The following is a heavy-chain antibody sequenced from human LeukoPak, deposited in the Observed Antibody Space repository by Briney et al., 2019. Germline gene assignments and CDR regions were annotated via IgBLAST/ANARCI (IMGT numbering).Heavy chain of an antibody. CDR1: GGSISSYY. D-gene: IGHD3-16*01. CDR3: ARATLGEQLRD. V-gene: IGHV4-59*01. CDR2: IYYSGST. J-gene: IGHJ4*02. Sequence: SETLSLTCAVSGGSISSYYCSWIRQPPGKGLEWIGYIYYSGSTNYNPSLKSRVTISVDTSKNQFSLKLSSVTAADTAVYYCARATLGEQLRDWGQGTLVTVSS.